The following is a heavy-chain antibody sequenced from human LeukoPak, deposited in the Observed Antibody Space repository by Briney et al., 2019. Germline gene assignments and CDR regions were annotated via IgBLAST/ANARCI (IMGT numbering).Heavy chain of an antibody. CDR2: ISVYNGNT. J-gene: IGHJ3*02. Sequence: ASVKVSCRASGYTFNNYGINWVRQAPGQGLEWMGYISVYNGNTNYAQKLQGRVTMTTDTSTSTAYMELRSLRSDDTAMYYCAKGRVGAPTPDSFDIWGQGTMLTVSS. CDR3: AKGRVGAPTPDSFDI. D-gene: IGHD1-26*01. CDR1: GYTFNNYG. V-gene: IGHV1-18*01.